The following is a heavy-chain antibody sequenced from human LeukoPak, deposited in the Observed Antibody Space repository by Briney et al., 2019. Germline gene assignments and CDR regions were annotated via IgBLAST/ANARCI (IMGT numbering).Heavy chain of an antibody. V-gene: IGHV3-23*01. J-gene: IGHJ6*02. CDR3: AKQVGWSNYSDYYYYGMDV. D-gene: IGHD3-3*01. CDR1: GFTFSSYA. CDR2: ISGSGGST. Sequence: GGSLRLSCAASGFTFSSYAMSWVRQAPGKGLEWVSAISGSGGSTYYADSVKGRFTISRDNSKNTLYLQMNSLRAKDTAVYYCAKQVGWSNYSDYYYYGMDVWGQGTTVTVSS.